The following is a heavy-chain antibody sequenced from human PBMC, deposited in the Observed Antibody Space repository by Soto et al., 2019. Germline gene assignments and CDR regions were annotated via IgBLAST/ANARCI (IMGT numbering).Heavy chain of an antibody. CDR2: IYYSGST. V-gene: IGHV4-30-4*01. D-gene: IGHD5-18*01. CDR3: ASQKLGYNTFDP. J-gene: IGHJ5*02. Sequence: SEILFLTCTVSGGSISSGDYYWSWIRQPPGKGLEWIGYIYYSGSTYYNPSLKSRVTISVDTSKNQFSLKLSSVTAADTAVYYCASQKLGYNTFDPWGQGTLVTVSS. CDR1: GGSISSGDYY.